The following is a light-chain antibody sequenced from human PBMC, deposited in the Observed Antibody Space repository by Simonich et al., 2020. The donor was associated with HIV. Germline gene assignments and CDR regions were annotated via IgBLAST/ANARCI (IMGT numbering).Light chain of an antibody. CDR1: QSVSSY. Sequence: EIVLTQSPATLSLSPGERATLSCRDSQSVSSYLAWYQQKPGQAPRLLIYDASNRATGIPDRFSGSGSGTDFTLTISRLEPEDFAVYYCQQYGSSPRTFGQGTKVEIK. CDR3: QQYGSSPRT. CDR2: DAS. J-gene: IGKJ1*01. V-gene: IGKV3-20*01.